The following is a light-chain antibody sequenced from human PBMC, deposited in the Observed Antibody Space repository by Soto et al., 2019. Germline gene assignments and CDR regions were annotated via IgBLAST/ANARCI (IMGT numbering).Light chain of an antibody. Sequence: EIVLTQSPGTLSLSPGERATLSCRASQSVSSSYLAWYQQKPGQAPRLLIYGALSRATGIPDRFSGSGSGTDFTLTISRLEPEDFAVYYCQQYGSSPWTFGQVTKVEIK. J-gene: IGKJ1*01. CDR3: QQYGSSPWT. V-gene: IGKV3-20*01. CDR1: QSVSSSY. CDR2: GAL.